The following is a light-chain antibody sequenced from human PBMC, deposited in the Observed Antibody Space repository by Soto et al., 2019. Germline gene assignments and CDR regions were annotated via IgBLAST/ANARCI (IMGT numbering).Light chain of an antibody. CDR3: ISYASINTYV. J-gene: IGLJ1*01. Sequence: QSALTQPASVSGSPGQSITISCTGTSSDFGGYDYVSWYQQHPGKDPKLMIYDVTNRPSGVYYRFSGSKSGNTASLTISGLQSEDEADYYCISYASINTYVFGTGTKVTVL. CDR2: DVT. V-gene: IGLV2-14*01. CDR1: SSDFGGYDY.